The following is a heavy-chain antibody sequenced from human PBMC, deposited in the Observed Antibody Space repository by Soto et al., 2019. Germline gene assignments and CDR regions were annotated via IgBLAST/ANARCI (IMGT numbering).Heavy chain of an antibody. CDR2: AFYTGGT. J-gene: IGHJ5*02. Sequence: SETLSLTCTVSDDSITSYYWSWIRQPPGKGLEWIGYAFYTGGTNYNPSLKSRVAISVDASKKQISLKLSSVTAADTAVYYCARDRGYRGYESNWFDPCGQGALVTVSS. CDR3: ARDRGYRGYESNWFDP. V-gene: IGHV4-59*01. D-gene: IGHD5-12*01. CDR1: DDSITSYY.